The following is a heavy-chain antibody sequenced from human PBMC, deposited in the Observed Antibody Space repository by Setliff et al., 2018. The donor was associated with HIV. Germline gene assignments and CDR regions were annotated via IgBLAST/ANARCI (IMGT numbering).Heavy chain of an antibody. CDR1: EFTFSGHW. CDR3: ARGKRWFDP. V-gene: IGHV3-7*03. CDR2: INQDGSDQ. Sequence: PGGSLRLSCAASEFTFSGHWMSWVRQAPGKGLEWVANINQDGSDQNFVDSVTGRFTISRDNAKNSLYLQMNSLRVEDTAVYYCARGKRWFDPWGQGTLVTSPQ. J-gene: IGHJ5*02.